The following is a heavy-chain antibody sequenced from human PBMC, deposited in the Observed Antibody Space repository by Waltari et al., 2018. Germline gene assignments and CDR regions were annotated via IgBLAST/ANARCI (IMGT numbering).Heavy chain of an antibody. D-gene: IGHD6-6*01. CDR1: GGPTRTYY. Sequence: QVQLQESGPGLVTPSETLSLTCTVSGGPTRTYYWRWVRQSPGKGLEWTGYIHYRGSGVYNASLRSRVAISLDTPNNQFSLRLRSVTAADAAIYYCARADTSTSCFYYYMDVWGKGTTVTVSS. V-gene: IGHV4-59*01. J-gene: IGHJ6*03. CDR3: ARADTSTSCFYYYMDV. CDR2: IHYRGSG.